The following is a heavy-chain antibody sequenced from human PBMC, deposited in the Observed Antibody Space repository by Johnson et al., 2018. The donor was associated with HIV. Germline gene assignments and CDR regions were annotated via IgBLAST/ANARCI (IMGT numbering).Heavy chain of an antibody. CDR1: GFTFSSYT. V-gene: IGHV3-66*02. CDR2: LYSGGST. CDR3: ASYCSGGSCYRRSPSDAFDI. J-gene: IGHJ3*02. Sequence: EVQLVESGGGVVRPGRSLRLSCAASGFTFSSYTMHWVRQAPGKGLEWVSILYSGGSTYYADSVKGRFTISRDNSKNTLYLQMNSLRAEDTAVYYCASYCSGGSCYRRSPSDAFDIWGQGTMVTVSS. D-gene: IGHD2-15*01.